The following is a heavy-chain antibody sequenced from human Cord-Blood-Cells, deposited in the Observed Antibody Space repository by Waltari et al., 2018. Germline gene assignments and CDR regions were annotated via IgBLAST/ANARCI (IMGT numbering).Heavy chain of an antibody. D-gene: IGHD3-22*01. J-gene: IGHJ4*02. CDR1: GFTLSSYG. CDR3: ARDLIYYDSSGYHPTFGY. CDR2: IWYDGSNK. V-gene: IGHV3-33*01. Sequence: QVQLVESGGGVVQPGRSLRLSCAASGFTLSSYGMHWVRQAPGKGLAWVAVIWYDGSNKYYADSVKGRFTISRDNSKNTLYLQMNSLRAEDTAVYYCARDLIYYDSSGYHPTFGYWGQGTLVTVSS.